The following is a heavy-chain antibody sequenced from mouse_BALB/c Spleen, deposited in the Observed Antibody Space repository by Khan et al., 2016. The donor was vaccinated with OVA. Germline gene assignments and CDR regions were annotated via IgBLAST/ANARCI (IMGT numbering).Heavy chain of an antibody. V-gene: IGHV5-9-3*01. Sequence: EVQVVESGGGLVKPGGSLKLSCAASGFTFSNYAMSWVRQTPEKRLEWVATISSGGSYTYYPDSVKGRFTISMDNAKNTLYLQMSSLRSEDTAMYYCTRNWYYFDYWGQGTTLTVSS. CDR1: GFTFSNYA. CDR3: TRNWYYFDY. J-gene: IGHJ2*01. D-gene: IGHD4-1*01. CDR2: ISSGGSYT.